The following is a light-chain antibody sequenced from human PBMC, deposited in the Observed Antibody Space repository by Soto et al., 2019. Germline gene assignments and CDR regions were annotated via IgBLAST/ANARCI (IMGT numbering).Light chain of an antibody. V-gene: IGLV2-8*01. CDR3: SSYAGINNLGV. J-gene: IGLJ1*01. Sequence: QSALTQPASVSGSPGQSITISCTGTSSDVGGYNYVSWYQQHPGEAPKLMIFEVNKRPSGVPDRFSGSKSGNTASLTVSGLQAEDEADYYCSSYAGINNLGVFGTGTKLTVL. CDR2: EVN. CDR1: SSDVGGYNY.